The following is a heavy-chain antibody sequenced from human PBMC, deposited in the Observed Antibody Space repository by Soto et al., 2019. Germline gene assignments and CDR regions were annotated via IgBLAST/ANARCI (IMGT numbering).Heavy chain of an antibody. J-gene: IGHJ4*02. V-gene: IGHV3-53*01. CDR1: GFTVSSNY. Sequence: EVQLVESGGGLIQPGGSLRLSCAASGFTVSSNYMSWVRQAPGKGLEWVSVIYSGGSTYYADSVKGRFTISRGNSKNTLYLQMNSLRAEDTAVYYCARDVTVTAMYNWGQGTLVTVSS. CDR2: IYSGGST. CDR3: ARDVTVTAMYN. D-gene: IGHD2-21*02.